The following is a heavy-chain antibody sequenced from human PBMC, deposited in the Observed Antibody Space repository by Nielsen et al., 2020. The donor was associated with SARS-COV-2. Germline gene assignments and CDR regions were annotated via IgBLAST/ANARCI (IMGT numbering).Heavy chain of an antibody. J-gene: IGHJ6*02. CDR3: ARDRYYGSGSYRYYYGMDV. D-gene: IGHD3-10*01. V-gene: IGHV3-23*01. Sequence: VRQMPGKGLEWISAISGSGGSTYYADSVKGRFTISRDNSKNTLYLQMNSLRAEDTAVYYCARDRYYGSGSYRYYYGMDVWGQGTTVTVSS. CDR2: ISGSGGST.